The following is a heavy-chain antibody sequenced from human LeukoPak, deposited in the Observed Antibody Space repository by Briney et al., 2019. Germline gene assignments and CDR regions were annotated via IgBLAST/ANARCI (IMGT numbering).Heavy chain of an antibody. CDR1: GFTFSNAW. CDR3: TTDLSGDYNIFDY. J-gene: IGHJ4*02. V-gene: IGHV3-15*01. Sequence: PGGSLRLSCAASGFTFSNAWMSWVRQAPGKGLEWVGRIKSKTDGGTTDYAAPVKGRFTISRGDSKNTLYLQMNSLKTEDTAVYYCTTDLSGDYNIFDYWGQGTLVTVSS. CDR2: IKSKTDGGTT. D-gene: IGHD4-17*01.